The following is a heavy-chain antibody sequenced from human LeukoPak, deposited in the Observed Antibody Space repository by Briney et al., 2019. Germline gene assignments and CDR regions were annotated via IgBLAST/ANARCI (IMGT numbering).Heavy chain of an antibody. CDR3: AKEEHIVVVTATLHH. CDR2: ISGSGGST. V-gene: IGHV3-23*01. CDR1: GFTFSSYA. Sequence: GGSLRLSCAASGFTFSSYAMSRVRQAPGKGLEWVSAISGSGGSTYYADSVKGRFTISRDNSKNTLYLQMNSLRAEDTAVYYCAKEEHIVVVTATLHHWGQGTLVTVSS. D-gene: IGHD2-21*02. J-gene: IGHJ1*01.